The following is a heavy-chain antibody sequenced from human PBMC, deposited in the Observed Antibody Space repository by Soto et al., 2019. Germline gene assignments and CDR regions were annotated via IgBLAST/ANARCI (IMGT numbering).Heavy chain of an antibody. V-gene: IGHV1-18*01. CDR2: GSPNSGKT. CDR1: GYNFRDYG. Sequence: QVQLVQSGAEVKNPGASVKVSCKATGYNFRDYGVIWARQAPGQGLEWMGYGSPNSGKTTYGQDIQGRVTIPTDTSTTTAYLELRSLRSDDTAVYYCAREIWSTSGPQNFFADWGQGTLVTVSS. J-gene: IGHJ4*02. CDR3: AREIWSTSGPQNFFAD. D-gene: IGHD2-2*01.